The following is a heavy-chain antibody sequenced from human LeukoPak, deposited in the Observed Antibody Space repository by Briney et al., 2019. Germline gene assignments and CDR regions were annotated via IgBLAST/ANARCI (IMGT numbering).Heavy chain of an antibody. CDR2: IGKDGST. CDR3: IRDLGLSHAYGAFDV. D-gene: IGHD3-16*01. Sequence: GESLRLSCAASGFTFSYYDMHWVRQVTGKSLEWVSGIGKDGSTYYPGSVKGRFTISRENAKNSLYLQMNSLRAEDTAVYYCIRDLGLSHAYGAFDVWGQGTMVTVSS. V-gene: IGHV3-13*01. CDR1: GFTFSYYD. J-gene: IGHJ3*01.